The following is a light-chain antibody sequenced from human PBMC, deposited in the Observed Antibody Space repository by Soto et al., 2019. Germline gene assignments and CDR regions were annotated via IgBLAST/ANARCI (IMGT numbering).Light chain of an antibody. Sequence: QSVLTQPASVSGSPGQSITISCSGTSSDIGSYDHVAWYQQFPGKSPKLIIYAVSDRPSGVSDRFSGSKSGISASLTISGLQTEDEADYYCISYTSDLTPYVFGTGTKVTVL. CDR3: ISYTSDLTPYV. CDR2: AVS. V-gene: IGLV2-14*03. J-gene: IGLJ1*01. CDR1: SSDIGSYDH.